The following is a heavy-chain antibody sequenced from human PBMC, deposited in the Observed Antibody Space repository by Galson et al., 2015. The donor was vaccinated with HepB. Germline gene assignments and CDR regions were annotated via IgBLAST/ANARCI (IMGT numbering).Heavy chain of an antibody. CDR1: GFTFSSYA. CDR3: AKDLFSITIFGVAPPEIDDAFEI. V-gene: IGHV3-23*01. CDR2: ISGSGGST. J-gene: IGHJ3*02. D-gene: IGHD3-3*01. Sequence: SLRLSCAASGFTFSSYAMSWVRQAPGKGLEWVSAISGSGGSTYYADSVKGRFTISRDNSKNTLYLQMNSLRAEDTAVYYCAKDLFSITIFGVAPPEIDDAFEIWGQGTMVTVSS.